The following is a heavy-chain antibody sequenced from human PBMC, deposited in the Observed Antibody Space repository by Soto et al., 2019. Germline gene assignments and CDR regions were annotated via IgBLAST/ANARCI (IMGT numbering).Heavy chain of an antibody. Sequence: GGSLRLSCAASGFTFSSYSMNWVRQAPGKGLEWVSSISSSSSYIYYADSVKGRFTISRDNAKNSLYLQMNSLRAEDTAVYYWARAPYCGGDCYPDAFDIWGQGTMVTVSS. CDR1: GFTFSSYS. V-gene: IGHV3-21*01. D-gene: IGHD2-21*01. CDR2: ISSSSSYI. CDR3: ARAPYCGGDCYPDAFDI. J-gene: IGHJ3*02.